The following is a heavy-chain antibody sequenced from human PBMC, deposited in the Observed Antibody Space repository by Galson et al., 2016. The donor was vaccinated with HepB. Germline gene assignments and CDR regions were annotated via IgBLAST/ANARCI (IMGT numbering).Heavy chain of an antibody. V-gene: IGHV1-3*01. CDR3: ARDLPPYYGSRRNWFDP. J-gene: IGHJ5*02. CDR2: INAGNGNT. Sequence: SVKVSCKASGYTFTSYAMHWVRQAPGQRLEWMGWINAGNGNTKYSQKFQGRVTITRDTSASTAYMELSSLRSEDTVVYYCARDLPPYYGSRRNWFDPWGQGTLVTVSS. D-gene: IGHD3-10*01. CDR1: GYTFTSYA.